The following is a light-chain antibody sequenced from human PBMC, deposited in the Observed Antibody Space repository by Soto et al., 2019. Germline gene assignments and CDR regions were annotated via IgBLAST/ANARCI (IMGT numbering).Light chain of an antibody. V-gene: IGKV3-20*01. CDR3: QQYGSSGT. CDR1: QTVLDSSNNKAN. Sequence: VMTQSPAAVAVSLDERATITCKSSQTVLDSSNNKANLTWYQQKPGQAPRLLIYGASNRATGIPDRFSGSGSGTDFTLTISRLEPEDFAVYYCQQYGSSGTFGQGAKVDIK. J-gene: IGKJ1*01. CDR2: GAS.